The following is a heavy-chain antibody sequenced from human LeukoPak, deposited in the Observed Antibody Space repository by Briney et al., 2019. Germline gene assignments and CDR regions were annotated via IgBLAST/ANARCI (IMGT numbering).Heavy chain of an antibody. CDR3: TRSFGEWLLYRTYYFDY. J-gene: IGHJ4*02. D-gene: IGHD3-3*01. CDR1: GFTFSSYA. CDR2: IRSKAYGGTT. V-gene: IGHV3-49*04. Sequence: GGSLRLSCAASGFTFSSYAMHWVRQAPGKGLEWVGFIRSKAYGGTTEYAASVKGRFTISRDDSKSIAYLQMNSLKTEDTAVYYCTRSFGEWLLYRTYYFDYWGQGTLVTVSS.